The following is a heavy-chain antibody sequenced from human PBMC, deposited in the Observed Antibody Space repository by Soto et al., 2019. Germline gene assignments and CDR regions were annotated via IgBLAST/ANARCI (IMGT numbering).Heavy chain of an antibody. CDR3: AGRGWYSGSYGAFDI. D-gene: IGHD1-26*01. Sequence: GESLKISCKGSGYSFTSYWIGWLRQMPGKGLEWMGIIYPGDSDTRYSPSFQGQVTISADKSISTAYLQWSSLKASDTAMYYCAGRGWYSGSYGAFDIWGQGTMVTVSS. V-gene: IGHV5-51*01. CDR2: IYPGDSDT. J-gene: IGHJ3*02. CDR1: GYSFTSYW.